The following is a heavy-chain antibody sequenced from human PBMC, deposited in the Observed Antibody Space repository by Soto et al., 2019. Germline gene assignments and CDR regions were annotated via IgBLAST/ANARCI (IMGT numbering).Heavy chain of an antibody. CDR3: ARDQCYFGSWGACHWFDV. Sequence: QVHLVQSGAEVREPGTSVKVSCQTSGYTFVNYGISWVRQVPGQGLEWLGWIGTYSGDTNFAQSLHGRLNLTADSCTSSAYMELRSLRSDDTAVYFCARDQCYFGSWGACHWFDVWGQGTRVTVSS. V-gene: IGHV1-18*04. CDR2: IGTYSGDT. CDR1: GYTFVNYG. D-gene: IGHD3-10*01. J-gene: IGHJ5*02.